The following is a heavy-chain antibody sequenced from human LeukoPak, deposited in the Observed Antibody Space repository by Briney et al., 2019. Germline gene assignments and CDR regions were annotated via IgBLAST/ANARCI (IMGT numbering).Heavy chain of an antibody. CDR1: GYTLTELS. CDR3: ATTYYGDYGMDV. V-gene: IGHV1-24*01. J-gene: IGHJ6*04. CDR2: FDPEDGET. D-gene: IGHD4-17*01. Sequence: ASVKVSCKVSGYTLTELSMHWVRQAPGKGLEWMGGFDPEDGETIYAQKFQGRVTMTEDTSTDTAHMELSSLRSEDTAVYYCATTYYGDYGMDVWGKGTTVTVSS.